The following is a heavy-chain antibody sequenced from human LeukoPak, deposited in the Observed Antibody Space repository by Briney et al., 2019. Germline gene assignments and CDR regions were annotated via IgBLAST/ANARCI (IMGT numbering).Heavy chain of an antibody. Sequence: ASVKVSCKASGYTFTSYYMHWVRQAPGKGLEWMGGFDPEDGETIYAQKFQGRVTMTEDTSTDTAYMELSSLRSEDTAVYYCATDQSSGWKSYWYFDLWGRGTLVTVSS. CDR2: FDPEDGET. V-gene: IGHV1-24*01. J-gene: IGHJ2*01. CDR1: GYTFTSYY. CDR3: ATDQSSGWKSYWYFDL. D-gene: IGHD6-19*01.